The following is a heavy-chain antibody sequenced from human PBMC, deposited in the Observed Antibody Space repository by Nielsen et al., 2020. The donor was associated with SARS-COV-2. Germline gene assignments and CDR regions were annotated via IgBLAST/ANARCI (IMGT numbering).Heavy chain of an antibody. CDR2: IYYSGST. D-gene: IGHD3-10*01. CDR3: ARHLVLLWFGELSTFDY. Sequence: SETLSLTCAVSGGSISSSNWWSWVRQPPGKGLEWIGEIYYSGSTYYNPSLKSRVTISVDTSKNQFSLKLSSVTAADTAVYYCARHLVLLWFGELSTFDYWGQGTLVTVSS. V-gene: IGHV4-4*02. J-gene: IGHJ4*02. CDR1: GGSISSSNW.